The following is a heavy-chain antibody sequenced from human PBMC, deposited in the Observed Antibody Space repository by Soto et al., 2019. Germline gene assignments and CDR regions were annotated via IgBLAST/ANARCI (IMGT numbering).Heavy chain of an antibody. D-gene: IGHD3-3*01. CDR1: GFTFTSSA. J-gene: IGHJ4*02. CDR2: IVVGSGNT. V-gene: IGHV1-58*01. CDR3: AADHGDFWSGYSDY. Sequence: QMQLVQSGPEVKKPGTSVKVSCKASGFTFTSSAVQWVRQARGQRLEWIGWIVVGSGNTNYAQKFQERVTNTRDMSTSTAYMELSSLRSEDTAVYYCAADHGDFWSGYSDYWGQGTLVTVSS.